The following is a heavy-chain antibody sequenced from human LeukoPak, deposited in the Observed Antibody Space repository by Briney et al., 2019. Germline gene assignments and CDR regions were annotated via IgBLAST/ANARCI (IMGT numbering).Heavy chain of an antibody. D-gene: IGHD4-23*01. V-gene: IGHV3-11*01. CDR3: ASLPSGNFDFDH. J-gene: IGHJ4*02. CDR2: ISGSGSTI. CDR1: GFTFSDYY. Sequence: PGGSLRLSCATPGFTFSDYYMTWIRQAPGKGLEWISYISGSGSTIYYADSMKGRFTIYRDNAKNSLYLQMNSLRAEDTAVYYCASLPSGNFDFDHWGQGTLVVVSS.